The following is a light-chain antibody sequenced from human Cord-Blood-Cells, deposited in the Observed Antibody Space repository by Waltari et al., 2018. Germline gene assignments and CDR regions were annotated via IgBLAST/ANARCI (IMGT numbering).Light chain of an antibody. Sequence: QSALTQPASVSGSPGQSITISCTGTSSDVGGYKYVSWYQQHPGQAPKLMIYDVSKRPSGVSNRFSGSKSGNTASLTISGLQAEDEADYYCSSYTSSTWVFGGGTKLTVL. CDR2: DVS. CDR1: SSDVGGYKY. CDR3: SSYTSSTWV. V-gene: IGLV2-14*01. J-gene: IGLJ3*02.